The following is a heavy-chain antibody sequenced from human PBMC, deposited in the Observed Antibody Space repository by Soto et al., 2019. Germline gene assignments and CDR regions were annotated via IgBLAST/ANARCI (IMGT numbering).Heavy chain of an antibody. D-gene: IGHD6-6*01. V-gene: IGHV3-15*01. CDR2: IKSKTDGGTT. J-gene: IGHJ4*02. Sequence: PGGSLRLSCSASGFTFTKAWLGWVRLAPGKGLEWVGRIKSKTDGGTTDYAAPVRGRFTISRDDSKNTVYLQMSSLKTQITAVYYRTTDGGIAVRPLFDYWGQGTLVTVSS. CDR3: TTDGGIAVRPLFDY. CDR1: GFTFTKAW.